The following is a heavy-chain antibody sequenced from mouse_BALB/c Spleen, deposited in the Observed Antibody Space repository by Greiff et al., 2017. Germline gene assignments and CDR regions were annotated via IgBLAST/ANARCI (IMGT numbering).Heavy chain of an antibody. J-gene: IGHJ4*01. Sequence: EVQLVESGGGLVQPGGSRKLSCAASGFTFSDYGMAWVRQAPGKGPEWVAFISNLAYSIYYADTVTGRFTISRENAKNTLYLEMSSLRSEDTAMYYCARDRKGAMDYWGQGTSVTVSS. V-gene: IGHV5-15*02. CDR3: ARDRKGAMDY. CDR1: GFTFSDYG. CDR2: ISNLAYSI.